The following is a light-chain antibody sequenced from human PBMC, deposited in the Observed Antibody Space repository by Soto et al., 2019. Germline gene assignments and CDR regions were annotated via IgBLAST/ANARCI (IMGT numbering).Light chain of an antibody. CDR3: QQLNSYPFLT. CDR2: AAS. Sequence: DIQLTQSPSFLSASVGDRVTITCRASQGISSYLAWYQQKTGKAPKLLIYAASTLQSGVPSRFSGSGSGTEFTLTLSRLQPEDCATYYCQQLNSYPFLTFGGGTKVEI. J-gene: IGKJ4*01. V-gene: IGKV1-9*01. CDR1: QGISSY.